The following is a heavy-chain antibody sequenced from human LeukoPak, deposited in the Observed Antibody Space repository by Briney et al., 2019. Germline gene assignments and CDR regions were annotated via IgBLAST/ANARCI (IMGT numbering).Heavy chain of an antibody. D-gene: IGHD3-10*01. CDR2: ISSSGSTI. J-gene: IGHJ4*02. V-gene: IGHV3-48*03. CDR1: GFPFSSYE. Sequence: GGSLRLSCAASGFPFSSYEMNWVRQAPGKGLEWVSYISSSGSTIYYADSVKGRFTISRDNAKNSLYLQMNSLRAEDTAVYYCAREGGAEPGGWFGELLLGKQAYYFDYGGQGTLVTVSA. CDR3: AREGGAEPGGWFGELLLGKQAYYFDY.